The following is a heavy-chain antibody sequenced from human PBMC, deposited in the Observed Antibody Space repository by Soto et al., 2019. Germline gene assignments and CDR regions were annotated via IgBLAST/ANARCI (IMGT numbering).Heavy chain of an antibody. CDR2: IYHSGST. CDR3: ESLGIEAAGPDAFDI. CDR1: GGSISSSNW. V-gene: IGHV4-4*02. Sequence: QVQLQESGPGLVKPSGTLSLTCAVSGGSISSSNWWSWVRQPPGKGLGWIGEIYHSGSTHYTPSLTSRVTITVDKSRIQFSRTLSALTAADTAVYYDESLGIEAAGPDAFDIWGQGTMVTVSS. J-gene: IGHJ3*02. D-gene: IGHD6-13*01.